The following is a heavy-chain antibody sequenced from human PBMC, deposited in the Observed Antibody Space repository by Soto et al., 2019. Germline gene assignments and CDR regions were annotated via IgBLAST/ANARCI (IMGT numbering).Heavy chain of an antibody. CDR2: ITYTGVST. J-gene: IGHJ6*02. Sequence: LRLSCAASEFSFDDYVMSWVRQAPGKGLEWVSSITYTGVSTYYADSVKGRFTISRDNSKNTLYLQMNSLRAEDTAVYYCAKDAYYFDGSASYFSRPGSLYYYYPMDVWGQGTTVTVSS. CDR3: AKDAYYFDGSASYFSRPGSLYYYYPMDV. D-gene: IGHD3-22*01. V-gene: IGHV3-23*01. CDR1: EFSFDDYV.